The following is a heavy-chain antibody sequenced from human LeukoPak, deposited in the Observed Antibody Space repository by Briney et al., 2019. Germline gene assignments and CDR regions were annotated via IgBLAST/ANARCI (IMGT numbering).Heavy chain of an antibody. V-gene: IGHV3-48*01. CDR2: ISSSSSTI. CDR1: GFTFSSYS. J-gene: IGHJ3*02. CDR3: VRDTSWAFDI. Sequence: GGSLRLSCAASGFTFSSYSMNWVRQAPGKGLEWVSYISSSSSTIYYADSVKGRFTISRDNAKNSLYLQMNSLRVEDTAVYYCVRDTSWAFDIWGQGTMVPVSS.